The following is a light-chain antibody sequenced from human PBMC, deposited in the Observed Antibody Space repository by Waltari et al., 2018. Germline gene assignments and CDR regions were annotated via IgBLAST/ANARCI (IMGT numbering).Light chain of an antibody. J-gene: IGKJ4*01. CDR2: WAS. Sequence: DIVMTQSPDSLTVSLGERATINCKPSQTILYSSSNKNYLAWYQQKPRQPPKLLIYWASTRESGVPDRFSGTGSGTDFTLTISRLQAEDVAVYYCQQYFKTPLTFGGGTKVEIK. CDR1: QTILYSSSNKNY. V-gene: IGKV4-1*01. CDR3: QQYFKTPLT.